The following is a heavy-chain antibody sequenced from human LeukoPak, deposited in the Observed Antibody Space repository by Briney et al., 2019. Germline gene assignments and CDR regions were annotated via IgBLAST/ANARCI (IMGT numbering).Heavy chain of an antibody. Sequence: PSETLSLTCTVSGGSISRYYWSWVRQPPGKGLEWIGCIYYSGSTNYNPSLTSRVTISVDTSKNQFSLRLSSVTAADTAVYYCARSGSGWNWGQGTLVTVSS. J-gene: IGHJ4*02. CDR3: ARSGSGWN. CDR2: IYYSGST. V-gene: IGHV4-59*01. CDR1: GGSISRYY. D-gene: IGHD6-19*01.